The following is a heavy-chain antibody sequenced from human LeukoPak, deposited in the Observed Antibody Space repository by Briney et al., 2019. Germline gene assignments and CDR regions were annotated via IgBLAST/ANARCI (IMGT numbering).Heavy chain of an antibody. CDR3: ARDAGWDGDYWYFDL. J-gene: IGHJ2*01. D-gene: IGHD4-17*01. CDR1: GYTFTSYG. CDR2: ISAYNGNT. V-gene: IGHV1-18*01. Sequence: ASVKVSCKASGYTFTSYGISWVRQAPGQGLEWMGWISAYNGNTNYAQKLQGRVTMTTDTSTSTAYMELRSLRSDDTAVYYCARDAGWDGDYWYFDLWGRGTLVTVSS.